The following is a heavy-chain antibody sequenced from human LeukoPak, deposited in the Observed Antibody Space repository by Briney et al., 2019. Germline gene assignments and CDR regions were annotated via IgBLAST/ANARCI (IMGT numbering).Heavy chain of an antibody. CDR3: ARWEYCSSNSCYDESETFDY. D-gene: IGHD2-2*01. CDR2: ISAYNGNT. CDR1: GYTFTSYA. Sequence: GASVKVSCKASGYTFTSYAISWVRQAPGQGLEWMGWISAYNGNTNYAQKYQGRVTMTTDTSTSTAYMELRSLRSDDTAVYYCARWEYCSSNSCYDESETFDYWGQGTLVNVSS. J-gene: IGHJ4*01. V-gene: IGHV1-18*01.